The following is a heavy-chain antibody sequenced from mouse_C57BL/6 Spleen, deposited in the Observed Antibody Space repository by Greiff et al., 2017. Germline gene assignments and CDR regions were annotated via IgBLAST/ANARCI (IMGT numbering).Heavy chain of an antibody. J-gene: IGHJ2*01. CDR1: GYTFTDYN. D-gene: IGHD1-1*01. CDR2: INPNNGGT. CDR3: ARSGITTLVTPFDY. Sequence: EVQLQQSGPELVKPGASVKIPCKASGYTFTDYNMDWVKQSHGKSLEWIGDINPNNGGTIYNQKFKGKAPVTVDKSSSTAYMELRSLTSEDTAVYYCARSGITTLVTPFDYWGQGTTLTVSS. V-gene: IGHV1-18*01.